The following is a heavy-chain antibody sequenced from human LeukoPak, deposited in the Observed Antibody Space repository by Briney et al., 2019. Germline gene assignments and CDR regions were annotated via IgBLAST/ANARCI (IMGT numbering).Heavy chain of an antibody. D-gene: IGHD6-13*01. CDR3: ARLPRYSSRPY. V-gene: IGHV4-34*01. CDR1: GGSFSGYY. CDR2: INHSGST. Sequence: PSETLSLTCAVYGGSFSGYYWSWIRQPPGKGLEWIGEINHSGSTNYNPSLKSRVTISVDTSKNQFSLKLSSVTAADTAVYYCARLPRYSSRPYWGQGTLVTVSS. J-gene: IGHJ4*02.